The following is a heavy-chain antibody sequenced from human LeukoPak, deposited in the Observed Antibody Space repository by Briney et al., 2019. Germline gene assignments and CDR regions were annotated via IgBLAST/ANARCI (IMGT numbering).Heavy chain of an antibody. Sequence: GGSLRLSCAASGFTFSDYYMSWIRQAPGHGLEWVSYISSSGSTIYYADSVKGRFTISRDNAKNSLYLQMNSVRAEDTAVYYCARSRTTYYYDISGETPWGQGTLVTVSS. D-gene: IGHD3-22*01. CDR1: GFTFSDYY. V-gene: IGHV3-11*01. J-gene: IGHJ5*02. CDR2: ISSSGSTI. CDR3: ARSRTTYYYDISGETP.